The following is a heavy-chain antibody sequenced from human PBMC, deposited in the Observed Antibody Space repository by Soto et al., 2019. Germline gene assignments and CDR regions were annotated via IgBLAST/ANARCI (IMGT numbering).Heavy chain of an antibody. Sequence: QVQLVQSGAEVKRPGSSVKLSCKASGGTFTYYGISWVRQAPGQGLEWMGGIIPIIGPATYAQKFKGRLTITADQSTSTAYMELSSLGSEDTALYDCARDLGTTIAGPPRRETYGGLDPWGQGTLVIVSS. CDR3: ARDLGTTIAGPPRRETYGGLDP. V-gene: IGHV1-69*01. J-gene: IGHJ5*02. D-gene: IGHD3-22*01. CDR1: GGTFTYYG. CDR2: IIPIIGPA.